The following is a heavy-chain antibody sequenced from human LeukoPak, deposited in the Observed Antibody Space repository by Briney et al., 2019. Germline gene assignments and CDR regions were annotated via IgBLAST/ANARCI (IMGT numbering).Heavy chain of an antibody. CDR2: IKQDGSEK. J-gene: IGHJ4*02. D-gene: IGHD6-13*01. CDR1: GFTFSTYW. CDR3: ARDSAGNDY. V-gene: IGHV3-7*01. Sequence: HSGGPLRLSCAASGFTFSTYWMSWVRQAPGKGLEWVANIKQDGSEKYYVDSVKGRFTISRDNAKNSLYLQMNSLRAEDTAMYYCARDSAGNDYWGQGTLVTVSS.